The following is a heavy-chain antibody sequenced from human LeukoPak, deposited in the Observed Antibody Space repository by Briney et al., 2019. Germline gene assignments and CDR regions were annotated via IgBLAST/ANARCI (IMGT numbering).Heavy chain of an antibody. J-gene: IGHJ4*02. V-gene: IGHV3-7*01. CDR2: INQDGTEK. D-gene: IGHD3-10*01. CDR3: AKVAKYYYGPETYYFFEQ. Sequence: GGSLSLSCAASGFPFSTYWMSWVRQAPGEGLGWVANINQDGTEKYYVDSVKGRFTISRDYAKNSLYLQMNSLRVEDTAVYYCAKVAKYYYGPETYYFFEQWGQGTPVTASS. CDR1: GFPFSTYW.